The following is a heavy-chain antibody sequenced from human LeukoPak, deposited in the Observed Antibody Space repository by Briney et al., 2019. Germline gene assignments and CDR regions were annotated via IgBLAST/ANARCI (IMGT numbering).Heavy chain of an antibody. CDR3: ARGSVAGTMFWDYMDV. D-gene: IGHD6-19*01. Sequence: VKVSCKASGGTFSSYAISWVRQAPGQGLEWMGGIIPIFGTANYAQKFQGRVTITADESTSTAYMELSSLRSEDTAVYYCARGSVAGTMFWDYMDVWGKGTTVTISS. V-gene: IGHV1-69*13. CDR1: GGTFSSYA. CDR2: IIPIFGTA. J-gene: IGHJ6*03.